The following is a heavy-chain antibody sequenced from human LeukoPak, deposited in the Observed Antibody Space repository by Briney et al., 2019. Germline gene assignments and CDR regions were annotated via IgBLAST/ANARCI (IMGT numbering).Heavy chain of an antibody. Sequence: ASVKVSCKASGYTFTSYDINWVRQATGQGLEWMGWMNPNSGNTGYAQKFQGRVTITRNTSISTAYMELSSLRSEDTAVYYCARGLHDYYDFWSGYGYYYYMDVWGKGTTVTVSS. J-gene: IGHJ6*03. CDR2: MNPNSGNT. V-gene: IGHV1-8*03. D-gene: IGHD3-3*01. CDR1: GYTFTSYD. CDR3: ARGLHDYYDFWSGYGYYYYMDV.